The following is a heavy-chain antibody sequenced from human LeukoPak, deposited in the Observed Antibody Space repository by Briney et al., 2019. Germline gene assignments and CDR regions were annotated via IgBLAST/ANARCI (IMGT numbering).Heavy chain of an antibody. J-gene: IGHJ5*02. CDR3: ARDLMVATRHNWFDP. D-gene: IGHD5-12*01. V-gene: IGHV1-69*04. CDR2: IIPILGIA. Sequence: SVKVSCKASGDTFSSYTISWVRQAPGQGLEWMGRIIPILGIANYAQKFQGRVTITADKSTSTAYMELSSLRSEDTAVYYCARDLMVATRHNWFDPWGQGTLVTVSS. CDR1: GDTFSSYT.